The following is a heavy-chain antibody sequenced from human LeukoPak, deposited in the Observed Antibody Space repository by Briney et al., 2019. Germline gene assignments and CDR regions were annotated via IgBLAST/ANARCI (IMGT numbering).Heavy chain of an antibody. D-gene: IGHD3-22*01. Sequence: SETLSLTCTVSGGSISSSSYYWGWIRQPPGKGLEWIGSIYYSGSTYYNPSLKSRVTISVDTSKNQFSLKLSSVTAADTAVYYCARRKAPLNYYDSSGSLTPPFDYWGQGTLVTVSS. V-gene: IGHV4-39*07. CDR1: GGSISSSSYY. CDR2: IYYSGST. CDR3: ARRKAPLNYYDSSGSLTPPFDY. J-gene: IGHJ4*02.